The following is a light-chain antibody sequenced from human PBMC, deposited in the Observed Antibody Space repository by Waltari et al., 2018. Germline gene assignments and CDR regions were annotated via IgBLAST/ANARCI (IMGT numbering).Light chain of an antibody. CDR3: QMYVRLPVT. Sequence: SCRASQSVGMSLVWYQQKPGRAPRLLIYGASTRATGIPDRFTGSGSGTDFSLTISRLEPEDFAVYYCQMYVRLPVTFGQGTKVEI. CDR2: GAS. J-gene: IGKJ1*01. V-gene: IGKV3-20*01. CDR1: QSVGMS.